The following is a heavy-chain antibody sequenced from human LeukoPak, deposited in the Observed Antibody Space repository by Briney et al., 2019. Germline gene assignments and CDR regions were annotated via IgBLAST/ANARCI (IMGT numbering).Heavy chain of an antibody. V-gene: IGHV4-39*07. CDR3: TRLGYCSPGVCYFDY. CDR2: IYYSGST. J-gene: IGHJ4*02. D-gene: IGHD2-8*01. CDR1: GGSISSSSYY. Sequence: SETLSLTCTVSGGSISSSSYYWGWIRQPPGKGLEWIGSIYYSGSTYYNPSLKSRVTISVDTSKNQFSLKLSSVTAADTAVYYCTRLGYCSPGVCYFDYWGQGTLVTVSS.